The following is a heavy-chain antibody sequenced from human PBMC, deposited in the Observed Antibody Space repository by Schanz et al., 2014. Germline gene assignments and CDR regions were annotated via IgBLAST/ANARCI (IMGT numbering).Heavy chain of an antibody. CDR2: LTPSGGST. V-gene: IGHV1-46*01. D-gene: IGHD1-26*01. J-gene: IGHJ4*03. Sequence: QVQLVQSGAEVKKPGASVKVSCKASGYTFTGYHMHWVRQAPGQGLEWMGILTPSGGSTSYAQKFQGRVTMTRDTSTSTVYMELSSLTSEDTAVYYCARDRDQWDGNYLDYWGQGTTVTVSS. CDR1: GYTFTGYH. CDR3: ARDRDQWDGNYLDY.